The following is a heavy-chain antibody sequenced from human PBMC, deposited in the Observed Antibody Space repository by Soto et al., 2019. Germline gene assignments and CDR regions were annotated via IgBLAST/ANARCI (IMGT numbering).Heavy chain of an antibody. CDR2: LSWNSGGI. J-gene: IGHJ4*02. CDR1: GFTFDDYA. Sequence: PGGSLRLSCAATGFTFDDYAMHWVRQAPGKGLEWVAGLSWNSGGIGYADSVKGRFTISRDNAKNSLYLQMNSLATEDTALYYCAKDKDSAAGRGYFDYWGQGILVTVSS. D-gene: IGHD6-13*01. V-gene: IGHV3-9*01. CDR3: AKDKDSAAGRGYFDY.